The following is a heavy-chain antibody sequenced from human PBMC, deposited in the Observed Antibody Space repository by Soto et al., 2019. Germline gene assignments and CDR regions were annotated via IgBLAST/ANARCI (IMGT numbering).Heavy chain of an antibody. Sequence: QVQLVQSGAEVVKPGASVKVSCKASGYTFTTYFLHWVRQAPGQGLEWLGRIFPGSGGTNNAQKFQGRVNMTRDTSINTAYMELSRLTSDDTGVYYCAREWQRGTDYWGQGALITVSS. V-gene: IGHV1-2*05. D-gene: IGHD6-25*01. CDR1: GYTFTTYF. CDR3: AREWQRGTDY. CDR2: IFPGSGGT. J-gene: IGHJ4*02.